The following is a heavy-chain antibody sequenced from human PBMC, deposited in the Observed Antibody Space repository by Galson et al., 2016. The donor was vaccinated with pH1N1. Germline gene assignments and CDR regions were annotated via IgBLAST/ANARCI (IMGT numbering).Heavy chain of an antibody. V-gene: IGHV3-7*01. CDR2: IKQDGSEI. J-gene: IGHJ4*02. D-gene: IGHD3-22*01. Sequence: SLRLSCAASGFTFTSYWMSWVRQAPGKGLEWVANIKQDGSEINYMGSVKGRFTISRDNAKSSVCLQMNSLRAEDTAVYYCTRKIGADWGQGTLVTVSS. CDR1: GFTFTSYW. CDR3: TRKIGAD.